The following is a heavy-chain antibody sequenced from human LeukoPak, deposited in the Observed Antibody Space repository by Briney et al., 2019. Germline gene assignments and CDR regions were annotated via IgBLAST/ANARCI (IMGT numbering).Heavy chain of an antibody. J-gene: IGHJ4*02. CDR1: GGSISSSRYY. CDR2: IYYSGNT. CDR3: AQSKTIYSSYDY. Sequence: KSSQTLSLTCTVSGGSISSSRYYWGWIRQSPGKGLEWIGSIYYSGNTYYNPSLKSRVTMSVDTSKKSFSLKVSSMTAADTAVYYCAQSKTIYSSYDYWGQGTLVTVSS. V-gene: IGHV4-39*07. D-gene: IGHD6-6*01.